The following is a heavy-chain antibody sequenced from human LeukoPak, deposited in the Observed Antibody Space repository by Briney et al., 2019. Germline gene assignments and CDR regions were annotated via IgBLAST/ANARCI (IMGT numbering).Heavy chain of an antibody. CDR3: VRYCSGGSCYSWDYYYYGMDV. J-gene: IGHJ6*02. Sequence: SVKVSCKASGGTFSSYAISWVRQAPAQGLEWMGGIIPIFGTANYAQKFQGRVTITADESTSTAYMDLSSLRSADTAVYYCVRYCSGGSCYSWDYYYYGMDVWGQGTTVTVSS. D-gene: IGHD2-15*01. V-gene: IGHV1-69*01. CDR1: GGTFSSYA. CDR2: IIPIFGTA.